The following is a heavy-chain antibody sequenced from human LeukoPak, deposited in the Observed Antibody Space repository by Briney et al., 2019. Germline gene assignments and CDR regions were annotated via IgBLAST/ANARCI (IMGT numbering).Heavy chain of an antibody. V-gene: IGHV4-4*07. Sequence: SETLSLTCTVSGGSISSYYWSWIRQPAGKGLEWIGRIYTSGSTNYNPSLKSRVTMSVDTSKNQFSLKLSSVTAADTAVYYCARATSTSRTNWFDPWGQGTLVTASS. CDR1: GGSISSYY. J-gene: IGHJ5*02. CDR2: IYTSGST. CDR3: ARATSTSRTNWFDP. D-gene: IGHD2-2*01.